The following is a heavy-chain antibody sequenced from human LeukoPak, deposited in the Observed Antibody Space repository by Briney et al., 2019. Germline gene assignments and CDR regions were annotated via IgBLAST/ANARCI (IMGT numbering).Heavy chain of an antibody. V-gene: IGHV3-23*01. CDR2: ISGSGGSR. D-gene: IGHD3-22*01. Sequence: GGSLRLSCAASGFTFSDYYMSWIRQAPGKGLEWVSAISGSGGSRYYAGSVEGRFTISRDNSKNTLYLQMNSLRAEDTAVYYCARDNQYYYDTNYYWGQGTLVTVSS. CDR3: ARDNQYYYDTNYY. CDR1: GFTFSDYY. J-gene: IGHJ4*02.